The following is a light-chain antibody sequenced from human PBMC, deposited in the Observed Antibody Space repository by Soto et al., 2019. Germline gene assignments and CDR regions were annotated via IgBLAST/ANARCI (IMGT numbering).Light chain of an antibody. J-gene: IGLJ1*01. Sequence: QSALTQPASLSGSPGQSITISCTGTTSDVDAYNYVSWYQQHPGKAPKLMIYDVSNRPSGVSSRFSGSKSGNTASLTISGLQAEDEADYYCGSYTTSSNYVFGTGTKVTAL. V-gene: IGLV2-14*01. CDR1: TSDVDAYNY. CDR3: GSYTTSSNYV. CDR2: DVS.